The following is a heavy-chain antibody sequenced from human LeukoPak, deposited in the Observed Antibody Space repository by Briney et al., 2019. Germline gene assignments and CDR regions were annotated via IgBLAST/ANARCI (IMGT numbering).Heavy chain of an antibody. Sequence: GGSLKLSCAASGVTFSGSAIHWVRQASGKGLEWIGRIRSKVNNYATTYGVSVKGRLTISRDDSKNTAYLQMNSLKLEDTAVYYCTLFRETGTTPRDFYQFTMDVWSQGTTVTVSS. V-gene: IGHV3-73*01. J-gene: IGHJ6*02. CDR3: TLFRETGTTPRDFYQFTMDV. CDR2: IRSKVNNYAT. D-gene: IGHD7-27*01. CDR1: GVTFSGSA.